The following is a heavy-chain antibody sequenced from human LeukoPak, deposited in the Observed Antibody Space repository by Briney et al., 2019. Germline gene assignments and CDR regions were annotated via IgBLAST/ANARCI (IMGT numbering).Heavy chain of an antibody. V-gene: IGHV1-18*01. CDR2: ISAYNGNT. J-gene: IGHJ4*02. D-gene: IGHD3-22*01. CDR3: ATQPSYYYDSSGYYRQNDY. CDR1: GYSFTSYG. Sequence: ASVKVSCKASGYSFTSYGISWVRQAPGQGLEWMGWISAYNGNTNYAQKLQGRVTMTTDTSTSTAYMELCSLRSEDTAVYYCATQPSYYYDSSGYYRQNDYWGQGTLVTVSS.